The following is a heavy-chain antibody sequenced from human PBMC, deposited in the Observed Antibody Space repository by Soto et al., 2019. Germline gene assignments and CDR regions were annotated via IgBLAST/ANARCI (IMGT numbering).Heavy chain of an antibody. J-gene: IGHJ6*02. V-gene: IGHV1-46*01. CDR2: INPSGST. D-gene: IGHD3-16*01. CDR3: ARGAYYDNTWGKLSHYGLDV. CDR1: GYTFTSYY. Sequence: ASVKVSCKASGYTFTSYYMHWVRQAPGQGLEWMGIINPSGSTTYAQKFQGRVTMTRDTSTGTVYMELSSLRSDDAAVEYCARGAYYDNTWGKLSHYGLDVWGQGTSVNVSS.